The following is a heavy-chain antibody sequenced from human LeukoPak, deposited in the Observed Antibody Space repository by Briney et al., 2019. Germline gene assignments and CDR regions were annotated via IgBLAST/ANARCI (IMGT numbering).Heavy chain of an antibody. D-gene: IGHD3-3*01. J-gene: IGHJ6*03. V-gene: IGHV4-4*07. Sequence: SETLSLTCTVSGGSISSYYWSWIRQPAGKGLEWIGRIYTSGSTNYNPSLKSRVTMSVDTSKNQFSLKLSSVTAADTAVYYCARDWSGYTQIDYYYYMDVWGKGTTVTVSS. CDR3: ARDWSGYTQIDYYYYMDV. CDR1: GGSISSYY. CDR2: IYTSGST.